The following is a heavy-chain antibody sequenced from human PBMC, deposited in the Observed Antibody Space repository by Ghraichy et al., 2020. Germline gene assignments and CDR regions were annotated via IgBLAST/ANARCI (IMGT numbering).Heavy chain of an antibody. Sequence: SETLSLTCTVSGGSISSYYWSWIRQPPGKGLEWIGYIYYSGSTNYNPSLKSRVTISVDTSKNQFSLKLSSVTAADTAVYYCARDYSWSAFDIWGQGTMVTVSS. CDR2: IYYSGST. J-gene: IGHJ3*02. CDR3: ARDYSWSAFDI. V-gene: IGHV4-59*01. CDR1: GGSISSYY. D-gene: IGHD2-15*01.